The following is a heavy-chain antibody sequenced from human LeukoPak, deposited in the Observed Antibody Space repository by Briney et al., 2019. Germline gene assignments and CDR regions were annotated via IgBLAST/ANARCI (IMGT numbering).Heavy chain of an antibody. J-gene: IGHJ4*02. CDR1: GFTVDSNY. V-gene: IGHV3-53*01. D-gene: IGHD3-22*01. CDR3: ARGDDSGYYGYFDY. Sequence: GGSLRLSCAASGFTVDSNYLSWVRKAPGKGLEWVSTIHTGGNTYYAASVKGRFTISRDFSKNTVFLHMNSLRAEDTAMYYCARGDDSGYYGYFDYWGQGTLVTVSS. CDR2: IHTGGNT.